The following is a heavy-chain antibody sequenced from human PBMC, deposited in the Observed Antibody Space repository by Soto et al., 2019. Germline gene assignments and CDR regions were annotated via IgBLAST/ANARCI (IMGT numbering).Heavy chain of an antibody. J-gene: IGHJ4*02. CDR2: INHSGNT. D-gene: IGHD1-26*01. Sequence: QVQLQQWVAGLLKPSETLSLTCAVYGQSLSGYYWSWIRQPPGKALEWIGEINHSGNTNYNPSLKSRVTISVDTSKNQLFLNLSSVTAADTAMYYCARHHVRGRTIAGAAQFWGQGTLVTVSS. CDR1: GQSLSGYY. CDR3: ARHHVRGRTIAGAAQF. V-gene: IGHV4-34*01.